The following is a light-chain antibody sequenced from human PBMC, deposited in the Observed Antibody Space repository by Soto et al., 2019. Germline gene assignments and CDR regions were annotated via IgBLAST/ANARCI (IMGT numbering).Light chain of an antibody. V-gene: IGKV3D-15*01. Sequence: IVLTQSPGTLSLYTAQRATLSCRASQNVNSNHLAWYQRMPGQAPRLLIYDGSRRATGIPARFSGSGSGTEFTLTISSLQSEDFAIYYCQEYNNWPRLTFGQVTRLEVK. CDR2: DGS. CDR3: QEYNNWPRLT. CDR1: QNVNSN. J-gene: IGKJ5*01.